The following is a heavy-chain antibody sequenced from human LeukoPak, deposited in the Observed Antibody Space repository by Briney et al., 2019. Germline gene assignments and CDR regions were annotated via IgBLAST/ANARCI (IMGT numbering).Heavy chain of an antibody. V-gene: IGHV3-48*03. CDR2: ISGSGIK. Sequence: GSLRLSCAASRFTFSSYEMNWVRQAPGKGLEWVSYISGSGIKHYADSVKGRFTISRDNAKNSLYLQMNSLRVEDAAVYYCAREDTGVAFDIWGQGTTVTV. J-gene: IGHJ3*02. CDR1: RFTFSSYE. D-gene: IGHD2-8*01. CDR3: AREDTGVAFDI.